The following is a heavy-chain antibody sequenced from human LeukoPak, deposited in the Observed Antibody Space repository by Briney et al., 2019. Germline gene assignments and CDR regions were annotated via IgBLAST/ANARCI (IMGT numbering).Heavy chain of an antibody. D-gene: IGHD2-15*01. CDR1: GFTFSSYW. V-gene: IGHV3-7*01. Sequence: PGGSLSFSCAASGFTFSSYWMSWVRQAPGKGLEWVANIKQDGSEKCYVDSVRGRFTISRDNAKNSLYLQMNSLRAEDTAVYYCARDGCSGGSCYTGANWFDPWGQGTLVTVSS. J-gene: IGHJ5*02. CDR3: ARDGCSGGSCYTGANWFDP. CDR2: IKQDGSEK.